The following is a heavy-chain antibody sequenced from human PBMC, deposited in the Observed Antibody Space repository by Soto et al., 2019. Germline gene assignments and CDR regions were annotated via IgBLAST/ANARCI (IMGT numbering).Heavy chain of an antibody. CDR1: GYTFTRYA. Sequence: ASVKGSCKASGYTFTRYARHWVRQASGQRLEWMGWITAGSGNTKYSQKFQGRVTISRDTSASTAYMELNSLRSEDTAVYYCARGPIIAVAVAAMDYWGQGTPVTVSS. D-gene: IGHD2-15*01. CDR2: ITAGSGNT. J-gene: IGHJ4*01. CDR3: ARGPIIAVAVAAMDY. V-gene: IGHV1-3*01.